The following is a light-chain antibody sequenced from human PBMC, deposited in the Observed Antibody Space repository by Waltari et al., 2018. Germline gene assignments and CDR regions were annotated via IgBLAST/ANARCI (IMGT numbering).Light chain of an antibody. CDR1: QSIGRW. CDR3: HQYMSYPWT. V-gene: IGKV1-5*03. CDR2: ESA. J-gene: IGKJ1*01. Sequence: DIQMTQSPATLPASVGDRVTITCRASQSIGRWLAWYQQKPGKAPKILISESAKLQSGVPSRVSGSGSGTDFTLTINGLQPDDFAIYYCHQYMSYPWTFGLGTKVEIK.